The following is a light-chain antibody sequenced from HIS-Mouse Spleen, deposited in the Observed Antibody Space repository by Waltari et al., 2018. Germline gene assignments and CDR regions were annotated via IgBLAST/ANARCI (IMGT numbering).Light chain of an antibody. CDR3: QAWDSSTVV. Sequence: SYELTQPPSVSVSPGQTASITCSGDKLGDKYACWYQQKPGQSPVLVIYQDSKRPSGIPERFSGSNFGNTATLTIGGTQAMDEADYYCQAWDSSTVVFGGGTKLTVL. V-gene: IGLV3-1*01. CDR1: KLGDKY. J-gene: IGLJ2*01. CDR2: QDS.